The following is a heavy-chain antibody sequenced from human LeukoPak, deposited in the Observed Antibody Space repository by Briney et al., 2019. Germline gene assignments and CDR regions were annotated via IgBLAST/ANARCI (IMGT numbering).Heavy chain of an antibody. CDR3: ARGRGVHWLDY. J-gene: IGHJ4*02. Sequence: SETLSLTCTVSGGSISSYYWSWIRQPPGKGLEWIGYIYYSGSTNYNPSLKSRVTISVDTSKNQFSLKLSSVTAADTAVYYCARGRGVHWLDYWGQGTLVTVSS. CDR1: GGSISSYY. V-gene: IGHV4-59*12. D-gene: IGHD1-1*01. CDR2: IYYSGST.